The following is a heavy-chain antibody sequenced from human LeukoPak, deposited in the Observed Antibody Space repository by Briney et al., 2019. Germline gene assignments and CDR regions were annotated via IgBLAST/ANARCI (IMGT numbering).Heavy chain of an antibody. CDR1: GFTFSSYG. CDR3: ARDRTGTTAGFDY. CDR2: IWYDGSNK. V-gene: IGHV3-33*01. Sequence: PGGSLRLSCAASGFTFSSYGMHWVRQAPGKGLEWAAVIWYDGSNKYYADSVKGRFTISRDNSKNTLYLQMNSLRAEDTAVYYCARDRTGTTAGFDYWGQGTLVTVSS. D-gene: IGHD1-7*01. J-gene: IGHJ4*02.